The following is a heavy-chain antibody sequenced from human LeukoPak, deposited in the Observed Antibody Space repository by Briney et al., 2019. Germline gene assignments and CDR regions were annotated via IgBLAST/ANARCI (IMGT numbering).Heavy chain of an antibody. V-gene: IGHV1-69*05. J-gene: IGHJ4*02. CDR1: GGTFSSYA. CDR2: IIPIFGTA. CDR3: AIRSSGYFRFDY. D-gene: IGHD3-22*01. Sequence: SVKVSCKXSGGTFSSYAISWVRQAPGQGLEWMGGIIPIFGTANYAQKFQGRVTITTDESTSTAYMELSSLRSEDTAVYYCAIRSSGYFRFDYWGQGTLVTVSS.